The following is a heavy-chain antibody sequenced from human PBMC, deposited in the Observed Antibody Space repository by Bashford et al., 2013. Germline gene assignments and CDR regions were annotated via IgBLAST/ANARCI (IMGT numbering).Heavy chain of an antibody. CDR2: ISYDGSNK. V-gene: IGHV3-30-3*01. J-gene: IGHJ4*02. CDR1: GFTFSSYA. Sequence: GSLRLSCAASGFTFSSYAMHWVRQAPGKGLEWVAVISYDGSNKYYADSVKGRFTISRDNSKNTLYLQMNSLRAEDTAVYYCARAWKEIVVPWDYFDYWGQGTLVTVSS. D-gene: IGHD2-2*01. CDR3: ARAWKEIVVPWDYFDY.